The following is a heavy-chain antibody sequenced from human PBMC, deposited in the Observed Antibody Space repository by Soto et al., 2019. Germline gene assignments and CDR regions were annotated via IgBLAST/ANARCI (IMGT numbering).Heavy chain of an antibody. J-gene: IGHJ3*02. Sequence: QVQLVQSGAEVKRPGSSVRVSCKASGGVFSLYGFSWVRQVPGHGPEWVGGVLPISGTANSAEKYQGRVTITVDKSTSTGYMELNSLTYEDTAVYYCASTGEAPEVDGSGRGDAFDIWGPGTKVTVSA. CDR1: GGVFSLYG. CDR2: VLPISGTA. D-gene: IGHD1-26*01. V-gene: IGHV1-69*06. CDR3: ASTGEAPEVDGSGRGDAFDI.